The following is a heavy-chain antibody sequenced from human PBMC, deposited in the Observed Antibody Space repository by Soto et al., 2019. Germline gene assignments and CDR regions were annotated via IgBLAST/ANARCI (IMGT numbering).Heavy chain of an antibody. D-gene: IGHD1-26*01. J-gene: IGHJ4*02. Sequence: QVQLVQSGAEVKKPGSSVKVSCKASGGTFSSYAISWVRQAPGQGLEWMGGIIPSFGTANYAQKFQGRVTITADESTSTAYMELNSLRSEDTAVYYCARNRVLVGATAYYFDYWGQGTLVTVSS. CDR1: GGTFSSYA. CDR3: ARNRVLVGATAYYFDY. V-gene: IGHV1-69*01. CDR2: IIPSFGTA.